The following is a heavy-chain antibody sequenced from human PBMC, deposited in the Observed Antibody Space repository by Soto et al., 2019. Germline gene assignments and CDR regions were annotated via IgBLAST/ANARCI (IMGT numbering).Heavy chain of an antibody. CDR3: ARSSLSQNYFDY. J-gene: IGHJ4*02. V-gene: IGHV4-31*03. CDR1: GGSISSGGYY. D-gene: IGHD1-26*01. Sequence: SETLSLTCTVSGGSISSGGYYWSWIRQHPGKGLEWIGYIYYSGSTYYNPSLKSRVTISVDTSKNQFSLKLSSVTAADTAVYYCARSSLSQNYFDYWGQGTLVTVSS. CDR2: IYYSGST.